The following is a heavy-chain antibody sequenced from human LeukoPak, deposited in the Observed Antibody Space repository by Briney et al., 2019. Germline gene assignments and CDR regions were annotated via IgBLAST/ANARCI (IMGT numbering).Heavy chain of an antibody. CDR1: SYSINSNYY. D-gene: IGHD3-3*01. CDR3: ARGVVITGLDY. V-gene: IGHV4-38-2*01. Sequence: PSETLSLICSVSSYSINSNYYWGWIRQSPGKGLEWIGSIYHTGSTYYNPSLKSRVTISLDASNKQFSLMLTSVTAADTAVYYCARGVVITGLDYWGQGTLVTVSS. CDR2: IYHTGST. J-gene: IGHJ4*02.